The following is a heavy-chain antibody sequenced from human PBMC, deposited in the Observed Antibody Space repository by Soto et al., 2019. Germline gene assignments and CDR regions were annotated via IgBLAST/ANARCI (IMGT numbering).Heavy chain of an antibody. CDR2: ISGSGSST. Sequence: GSLRLSCAASGFTFSSYAMSWVRQAPGKGLEWVSAISGSGSSTYYADSVKGRFTISRDNSKNTLYLQMNSLRAEDTAVYYCAKDLYSSSWGYFQHWGQGTLVTVSS. D-gene: IGHD6-13*01. V-gene: IGHV3-23*01. J-gene: IGHJ1*01. CDR1: GFTFSSYA. CDR3: AKDLYSSSWGYFQH.